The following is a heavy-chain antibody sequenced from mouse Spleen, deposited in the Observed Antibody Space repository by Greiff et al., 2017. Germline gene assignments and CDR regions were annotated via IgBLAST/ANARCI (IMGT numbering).Heavy chain of an antibody. CDR2: INPSSGYT. Sequence: QVQLKQSGAELARPGASVKMSCKASGYTFTSYTMHWVKQRPGQGLEWIGYINPSSGYTKYNQKFKDKATLTADKSSSTAYMQLSSLTSEDSAVYYCARQSTMITTGAMDYWGQGTSVTVSS. CDR3: ARQSTMITTGAMDY. D-gene: IGHD2-4*01. V-gene: IGHV1-4*01. CDR1: GYTFTSYT. J-gene: IGHJ4*01.